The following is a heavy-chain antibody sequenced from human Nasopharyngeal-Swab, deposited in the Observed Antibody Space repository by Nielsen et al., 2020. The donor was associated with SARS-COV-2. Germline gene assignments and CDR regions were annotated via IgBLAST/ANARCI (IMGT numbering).Heavy chain of an antibody. CDR3: ARGPRPKRHLDY. CDR1: GYTFSSFD. V-gene: IGHV1-8*01. J-gene: IGHJ4*02. D-gene: IGHD1-1*01. CDR2: MNLDSGDT. Sequence: ASVKVSCKPSGYTFSSFDINWVRQATGRGLEWVGWMNLDSGDTHYAQEFQGKVTLTTDTSRSNAYMELSSLRSEDTAVYYCARGPRPKRHLDYWGQGTLVTVSS.